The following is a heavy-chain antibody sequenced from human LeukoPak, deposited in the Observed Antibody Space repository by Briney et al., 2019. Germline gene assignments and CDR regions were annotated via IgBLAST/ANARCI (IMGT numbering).Heavy chain of an antibody. D-gene: IGHD5-18*01. CDR2: IDPSDSYT. J-gene: IGHJ4*02. Sequence: GESLKISCKGSGYSFTSYWISWVRQMHGKGLEWIGRIDPSDSYTNYSPSFQGHVTISADKSISTAYLQWSSLKASDAAMYYCARHIQLWPDFDYWGQGTLVTVSS. CDR3: ARHIQLWPDFDY. V-gene: IGHV5-10-1*01. CDR1: GYSFTSYW.